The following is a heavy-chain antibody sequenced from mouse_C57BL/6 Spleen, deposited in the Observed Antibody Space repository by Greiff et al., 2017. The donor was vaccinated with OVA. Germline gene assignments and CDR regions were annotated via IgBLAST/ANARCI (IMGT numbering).Heavy chain of an antibody. J-gene: IGHJ1*03. Sequence: EVMLVESGGGLVQPKGSLKLSCAASGFTFNTYAMHWVRQAPGKGLEWVARIRSKSSNYATYYADSVKDRFTISRDDSQSMLYLQMNNLKTEDTAMYYCVREITTVVAKGYFDVWGTGTTVTVSS. D-gene: IGHD1-1*01. CDR3: VREITTVVAKGYFDV. CDR1: GFTFNTYA. CDR2: IRSKSSNYAT. V-gene: IGHV10-3*01.